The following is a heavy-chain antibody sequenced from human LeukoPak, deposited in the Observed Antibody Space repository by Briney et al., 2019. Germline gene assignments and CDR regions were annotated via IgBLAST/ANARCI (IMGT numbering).Heavy chain of an antibody. CDR1: GFTFSSYW. D-gene: IGHD3-22*01. Sequence: QAGGSLRLSCAASGFTFSSYWMSWVRQAPGKGLEWVANIKQDGSEEYYVDSVKGRFTISRDNAKNSLYLQMSSLRADDTAVYYCARDRLLYYYDSGPTGHFQHWGQGTLVTVSS. V-gene: IGHV3-7*01. CDR2: IKQDGSEE. J-gene: IGHJ1*01. CDR3: ARDRLLYYYDSGPTGHFQH.